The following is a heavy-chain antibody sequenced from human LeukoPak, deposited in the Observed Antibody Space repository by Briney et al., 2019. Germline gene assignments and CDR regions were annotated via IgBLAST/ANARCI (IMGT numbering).Heavy chain of an antibody. V-gene: IGHV3-66*01. CDR2: IYSGGNT. J-gene: IGHJ1*01. D-gene: IGHD3-9*01. CDR3: ARGSLTSVYFPL. Sequence: PGGSLRLSCAGSGFTVSSNYMTWVRQAPGKGLEWVSVIYSGGNTYYADSVKGRFTISRDNSENTLYLQLNSLRAEDTAVYYCARGSLTSVYFPLWGQGTLVTVSS. CDR1: GFTVSSNY.